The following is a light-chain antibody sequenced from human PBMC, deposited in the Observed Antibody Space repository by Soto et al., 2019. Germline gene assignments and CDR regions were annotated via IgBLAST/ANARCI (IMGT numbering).Light chain of an antibody. J-gene: IGLJ2*01. CDR1: SSDIGAFTS. CDR2: DIL. V-gene: IGLV2-14*03. Sequence: QSALTQPASVSGSPGQSITISCTGTSSDIGAFTSVSWYQQHPGKAPKLIIYDILHRPSGVSDRFSGSKSVNTASLTVSGLQPEDEANYYCSSYSRTTTLVVFGGGTKLTVL. CDR3: SSYSRTTTLVV.